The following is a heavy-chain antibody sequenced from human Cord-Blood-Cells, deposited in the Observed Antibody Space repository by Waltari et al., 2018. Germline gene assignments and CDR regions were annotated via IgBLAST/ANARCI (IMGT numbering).Heavy chain of an antibody. CDR3: AYCSGGSCYFDY. CDR2: INAGNGNT. V-gene: IGHV1-3*01. Sequence: QVPLVQSGAEVKKPGASVKVSSTASGYTSTSYATPWVRQAPGQRLEWMGWINAGNGNTKYSQKFQGRVTITRDTSASTAYMELSSLRSEDTAVYYCAYCSGGSCYFDYWGQGTLVTVSS. CDR1: GYTSTSYA. D-gene: IGHD2-15*01. J-gene: IGHJ4*02.